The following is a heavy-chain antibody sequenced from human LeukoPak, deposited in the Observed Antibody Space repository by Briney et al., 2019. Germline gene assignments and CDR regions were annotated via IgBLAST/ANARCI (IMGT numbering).Heavy chain of an antibody. CDR3: ARVGAWELQRVFDY. J-gene: IGHJ4*02. V-gene: IGHV3-7*01. Sequence: GGPLRLSCAASGFTFTDYWMTWVRQVPGKGLEWVANIKQGGSESYYVDSVKGRFTISRENAKNSLYLQMDSLRVDDTAVYYCARVGAWELQRVFDYWGQGTLVTVSS. CDR1: GFTFTDYW. D-gene: IGHD1-26*01. CDR2: IKQGGSES.